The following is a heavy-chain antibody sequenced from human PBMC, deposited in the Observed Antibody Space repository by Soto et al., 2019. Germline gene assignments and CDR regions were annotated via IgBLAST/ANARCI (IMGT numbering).Heavy chain of an antibody. CDR2: ISGSGGST. V-gene: IGHV3-23*01. D-gene: IGHD3-10*01. Sequence: EVQLLESGGGLVQPGGSLRLSCAASGFTFSSYAMSWVRQAPGKGLEWVSAISGSGGSTYYADSVKGRFTISRDNSKNTLYLQMNSLRAEDTAIYYCAKGSYYYYYMDVWGKGTTVTVSS. CDR3: AKGSYYYYYMDV. J-gene: IGHJ6*03. CDR1: GFTFSSYA.